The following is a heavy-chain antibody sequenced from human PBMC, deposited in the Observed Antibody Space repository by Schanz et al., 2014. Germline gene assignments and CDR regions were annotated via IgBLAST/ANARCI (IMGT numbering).Heavy chain of an antibody. CDR3: ARDMVENWFDS. V-gene: IGHV4-30-2*01. J-gene: IGHJ5*01. CDR2: IYHSGST. CDR1: GGSISSGGSS. D-gene: IGHD3-10*01. Sequence: QLQLQESGSGLVKPSQTLSLTCGVSGGSISSGGSSWNWIRLPPGKGLEWIGYIYHSGSTYYNPSLKSRATLSLATSKTQLSLKLTPVTAADTAVYYCARDMVENWFDSWGQGTLVTVSS.